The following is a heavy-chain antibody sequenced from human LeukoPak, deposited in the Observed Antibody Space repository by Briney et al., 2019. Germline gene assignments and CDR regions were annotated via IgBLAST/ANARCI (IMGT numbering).Heavy chain of an antibody. D-gene: IGHD6-19*01. CDR1: GGSFSGYY. CDR3: ARARAVAGTPYYFDY. Sequence: SETLSLTCAVYGGSFSGYYWSWIRQPQGKGLEWIGEINHSGSTNYNPSLKSRVTISVDTSKNQFSLKLSSVTAADTAVYYCARARAVAGTPYYFDYWGQGTLVTVSS. CDR2: INHSGST. J-gene: IGHJ4*02. V-gene: IGHV4-34*01.